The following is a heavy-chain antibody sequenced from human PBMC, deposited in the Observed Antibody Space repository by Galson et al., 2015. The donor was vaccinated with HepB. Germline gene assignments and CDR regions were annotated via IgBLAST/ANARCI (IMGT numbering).Heavy chain of an antibody. V-gene: IGHV1-3*01. CDR1: GYTFTSYA. CDR3: ARGGITMRFDT. CDR2: INAGNGNT. J-gene: IGHJ5*02. Sequence: SVKVSCKASGYTFTSYAMHWVRQAPGQRLEWMGWINAGNGNTKYSQKFQGRVTITRDTSASTAYMELSSMRSEDTAVYYCARGGITMRFDTLGQGTLVTDSS. D-gene: IGHD3-22*01.